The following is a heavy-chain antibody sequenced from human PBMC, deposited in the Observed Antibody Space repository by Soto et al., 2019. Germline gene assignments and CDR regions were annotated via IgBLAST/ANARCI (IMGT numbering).Heavy chain of an antibody. CDR2: ISSYNGDT. CDR1: GYTFTRSG. CDR3: ARGGYYDSSGEYYYYYGMDV. Sequence: GASVKVSCKASGYTFTRSGISWVRQAPGQGPEWMGWISSYNGDTNYAQTFQGRVTMTTDTSTSTAYMELRSLRSDDTAVYYCARGGYYDSSGEYYYYYGMDVWGQGTTVTVSS. J-gene: IGHJ6*02. V-gene: IGHV1-18*01. D-gene: IGHD3-22*01.